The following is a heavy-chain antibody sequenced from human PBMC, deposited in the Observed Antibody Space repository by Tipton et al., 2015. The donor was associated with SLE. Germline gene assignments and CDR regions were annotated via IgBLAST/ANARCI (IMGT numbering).Heavy chain of an antibody. Sequence: SLRLSCAASGFTVSSNYMSWVRQAPGKGLEWVSVIYSGGSTYYADSVKGRFTISRDNSKNTLYLQMNSLRAEDTAVYYCARRGKWLRAYYFDYWGQGTLVTVSS. D-gene: IGHD5-12*01. J-gene: IGHJ4*02. CDR1: GFTVSSNY. CDR2: IYSGGST. CDR3: ARRGKWLRAYYFDY. V-gene: IGHV3-66*02.